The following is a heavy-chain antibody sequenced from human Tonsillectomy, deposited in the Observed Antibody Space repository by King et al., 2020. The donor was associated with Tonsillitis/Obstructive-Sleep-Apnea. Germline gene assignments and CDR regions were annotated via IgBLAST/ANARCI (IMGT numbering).Heavy chain of an antibody. Sequence: VQLVESGGGLVQPGGSLRLSCAASGFAFSNYWMHWVRQAPGKGLVWVSRLQSDGSATNYADSVKGRFTISRDNTKNTVYLQMNGLRAEDTAVYYCTRDLVNGVPDAFDIWGQGTMVTVSS. V-gene: IGHV3-74*01. CDR1: GFAFSNYW. J-gene: IGHJ3*02. CDR3: TRDLVNGVPDAFDI. D-gene: IGHD2-8*01. CDR2: LQSDGSAT.